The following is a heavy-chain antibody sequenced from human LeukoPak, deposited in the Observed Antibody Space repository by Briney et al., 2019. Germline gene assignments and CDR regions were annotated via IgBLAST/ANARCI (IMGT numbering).Heavy chain of an antibody. CDR2: IYYSGST. D-gene: IGHD3-10*01. CDR1: GGSISSSSYY. J-gene: IGHJ4*02. Sequence: PSETLSLTCTVSGGSISSSSYYWGWIRRPPGKGLEWIGSIYYSGSTYYNPSLKSRVTISVDTSKNQFSLKPSSVTAADTAVYYCARQFAFFDYWGQGTLVTVSS. CDR3: ARQFAFFDY. V-gene: IGHV4-39*01.